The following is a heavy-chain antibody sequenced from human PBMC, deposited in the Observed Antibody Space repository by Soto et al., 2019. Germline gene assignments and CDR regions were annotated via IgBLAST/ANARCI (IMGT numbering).Heavy chain of an antibody. CDR1: GFTFSDFG. V-gene: IGHV3-30*18. J-gene: IGHJ4*02. Sequence: QVQVVESGGGVVQPERSLRLSCAIYGFTFSDFGMHWVRQAPGKGLEWVAAISGDGSDKYYVGSVQGRFTISRDNTRNALYLQIVRAGSEDPPVYYCAKRTAVARQPFAKWGQGSLATVSS. D-gene: IGHD4-4*01. CDR2: ISGDGSDK. CDR3: AKRTAVARQPFAK.